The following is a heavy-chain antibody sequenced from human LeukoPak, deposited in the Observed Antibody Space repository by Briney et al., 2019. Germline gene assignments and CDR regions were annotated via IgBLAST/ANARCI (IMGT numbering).Heavy chain of an antibody. Sequence: GGSLRLSCAASGFTFTSYWMSWVRQAPGKGLEWVSVISGSGGTMYYADSVKGRFTISRDNSKNTLNVQMNSLRAEDTAVYYCAGSNSWYYFDSWGQGTLVTVSS. J-gene: IGHJ4*02. V-gene: IGHV3-23*01. CDR2: ISGSGGTM. D-gene: IGHD6-13*01. CDR3: AGSNSWYYFDS. CDR1: GFTFTSYW.